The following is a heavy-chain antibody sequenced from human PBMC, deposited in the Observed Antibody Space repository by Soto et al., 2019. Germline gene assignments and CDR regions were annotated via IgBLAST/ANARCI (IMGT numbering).Heavy chain of an antibody. CDR2: ISSGGGSP. D-gene: IGHD1-26*01. Sequence: QLLESGGGLVQPGGSLRLSCAASGFTFSDYAMSWVRQAPGKGLEWVSSISSGGGSPYYADSVKGRFTISRNNSTNPLFLQMNNLRAEDTAMYYCAKGDGRIVPRHFDDWGQGTLVAVSS. V-gene: IGHV3-23*01. CDR3: AKGDGRIVPRHFDD. CDR1: GFTFSDYA. J-gene: IGHJ4*02.